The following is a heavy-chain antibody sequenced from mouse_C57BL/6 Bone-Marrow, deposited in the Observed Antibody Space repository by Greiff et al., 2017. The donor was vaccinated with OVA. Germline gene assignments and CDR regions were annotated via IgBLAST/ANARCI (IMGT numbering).Heavy chain of an antibody. D-gene: IGHD1-1*01. Sequence: VQLQQSGAELVKPGDSVKLSCTASGFNIKDYYMHWVKQRTEQGLEWIGRIDPEDGETKYAPKFQGKATITADTSSNNAYLQLSSLTSEDTAVYYCARGGSSYGYYFDYWGQGTTLTVSS. CDR2: IDPEDGET. CDR1: GFNIKDYY. CDR3: ARGGSSYGYYFDY. V-gene: IGHV14-2*01. J-gene: IGHJ2*01.